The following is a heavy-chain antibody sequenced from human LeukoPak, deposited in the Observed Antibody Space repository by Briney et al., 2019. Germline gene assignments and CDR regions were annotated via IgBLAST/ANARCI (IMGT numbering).Heavy chain of an antibody. CDR1: GGTFSSYA. CDR3: ARMSPAGTDYYYYGMDV. CDR2: IIPIFGTA. J-gene: IGHJ6*04. Sequence: ASVKVSCKASGGTFSSYAISWVRQAPGQGLEWMGGIIPIFGTANYAQKFQGRVTITADESTSTAYMELSSLRSEDTAVYYYARMSPAGTDYYYYGMDVWGKGTTVTVSS. V-gene: IGHV1-69*01. D-gene: IGHD6-13*01.